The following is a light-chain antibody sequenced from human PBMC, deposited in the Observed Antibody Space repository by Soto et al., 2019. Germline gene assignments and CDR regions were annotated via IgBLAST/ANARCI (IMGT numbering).Light chain of an antibody. CDR3: QQYDHWPFT. V-gene: IGKV3-15*01. CDR1: QSVSGN. J-gene: IGKJ3*01. Sequence: EIVMTQSPATLSVSPGERATLSCRASQSVSGNLAGYQQKPGQAPRLLIYGASTRATGLPARFSGSGSGTEFTLTISGLKSEYFALYYCQQYDHWPFTFGPGTKVDIK. CDR2: GAS.